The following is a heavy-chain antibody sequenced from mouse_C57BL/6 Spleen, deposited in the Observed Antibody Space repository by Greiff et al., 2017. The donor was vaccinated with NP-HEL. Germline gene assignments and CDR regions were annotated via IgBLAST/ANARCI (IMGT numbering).Heavy chain of an antibody. CDR3: AKGGIPYAMDY. V-gene: IGHV1-19*01. J-gene: IGHJ4*01. D-gene: IGHD1-1*01. CDR1: GYTFTDYY. Sequence: EVQLQQSGPVLVKPGASVKMSCKASGYTFTDYYMNWVKQSHGKSLEWIGVINPYNGGTSYNQKFKGKATLTVDKSSSTAYMELNSLTSEDSAVYYGAKGGIPYAMDYWGQGTSVTVSS. CDR2: INPYNGGT.